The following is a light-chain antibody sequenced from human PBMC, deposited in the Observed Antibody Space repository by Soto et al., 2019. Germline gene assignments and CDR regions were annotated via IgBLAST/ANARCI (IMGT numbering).Light chain of an antibody. CDR1: QGISNS. Sequence: EIQLTQSPSFLSEHVGHRLTITCRSSQGISNSLGCYQQKAGKDPKILMYAVSTLQSGAQSRFRGSGSGTEFTLTISSLQPEDFAIYYCQRLYSYPTLGTGTRVEIK. CDR2: AVS. V-gene: IGKV1-9*01. CDR3: QRLYSYPT. J-gene: IGKJ5*01.